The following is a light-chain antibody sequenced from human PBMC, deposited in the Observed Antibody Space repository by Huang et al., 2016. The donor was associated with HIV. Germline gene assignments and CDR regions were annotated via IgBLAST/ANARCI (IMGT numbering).Light chain of an antibody. CDR3: QQYYRIPLT. V-gene: IGKV4-1*01. Sequence: DIALTQSPDFLPVSLGERATISCRSSQSVLYSSSGKNYLAWYQQKPGHPPRLLIYGAATRESGVPDRCRGSGSGTDFTLTISSLQAEDVAVYFCQQYYRIPLTFGGGTKVEIK. J-gene: IGKJ4*01. CDR1: QSVLYSSSGKNY. CDR2: GAA.